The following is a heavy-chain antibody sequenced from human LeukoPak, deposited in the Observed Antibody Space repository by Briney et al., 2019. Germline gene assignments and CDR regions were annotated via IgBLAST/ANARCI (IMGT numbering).Heavy chain of an antibody. V-gene: IGHV4-4*02. CDR2: IYHSGST. CDR1: GGSISSSNW. D-gene: IGHD1-26*01. Sequence: SGTLSLTCAVSGGSISSSNWWSWVRQPPGKGLEWIGEIYHSGSTYYNPSLKSRVTISVDTSKNQFSLKLSSVTAADTAVYYCARVGGSYAIDHWGQGTLVTVSS. J-gene: IGHJ4*02. CDR3: ARVGGSYAIDH.